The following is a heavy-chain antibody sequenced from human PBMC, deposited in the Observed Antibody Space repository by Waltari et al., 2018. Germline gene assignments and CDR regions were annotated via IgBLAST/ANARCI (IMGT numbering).Heavy chain of an antibody. CDR3: ASRAYCGGDCSDVVDY. CDR1: GFTVSRHY. V-gene: IGHV3-53*01. D-gene: IGHD2-21*02. Sequence: EVQLVESGGGLIQPGGSLRLSCAASGFTVSRHYMTWVRQAPGKGLEWVSVIYSGGSTYYADSVKGRFTISRDNSKNTLYLQMNSLRAEDTAVYYCASRAYCGGDCSDVVDYWGQGTLVTVSS. J-gene: IGHJ4*02. CDR2: IYSGGST.